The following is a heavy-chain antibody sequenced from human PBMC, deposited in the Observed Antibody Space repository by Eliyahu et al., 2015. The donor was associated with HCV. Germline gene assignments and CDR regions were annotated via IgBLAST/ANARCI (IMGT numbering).Heavy chain of an antibody. CDR3: ARDLPSEYSGYGGLVDY. CDR1: GFTFXSXX. CDR2: INSDGSST. D-gene: IGHD5-12*01. Sequence: ELQLVESGGGLVQPGGSLRLXCAASGFTFXSXXMHWVRQXPGKGLVXVXRINSDGSSTSYADSVKGRFTISRDNAKNTLYLQMNSLRAEDTAVYYCARDLPSEYSGYGGLVDYWGQGTLVTVSS. J-gene: IGHJ4*02. V-gene: IGHV3-74*01.